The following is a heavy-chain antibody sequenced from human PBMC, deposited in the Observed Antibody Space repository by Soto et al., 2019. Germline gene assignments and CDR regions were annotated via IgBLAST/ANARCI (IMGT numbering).Heavy chain of an antibody. CDR2: IDPSDSYT. Sequence: PVQSLKISGKGSGYSFTSYWICWLRQMPGKGLEWMGRIDPSDSYTNYSPSFQGHVTISADKSISTAYLQWSSLKASDTAMYYCASSPRGYCSSTSCRELGNYYGMDVWGQGTTVTVSS. CDR1: GYSFTSYW. D-gene: IGHD2-2*01. CDR3: ASSPRGYCSSTSCRELGNYYGMDV. V-gene: IGHV5-10-1*01. J-gene: IGHJ6*02.